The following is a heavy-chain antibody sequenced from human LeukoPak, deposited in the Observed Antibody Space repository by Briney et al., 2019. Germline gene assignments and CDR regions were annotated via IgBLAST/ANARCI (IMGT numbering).Heavy chain of an antibody. V-gene: IGHV3-23*01. Sequence: GGSLRLSCVASGFTFSNYAMSWVRQAPGKGLEWVAVMRSGDGDTTYADSVRGRFTISRDNSKNRLDLQMNSLRPEDTAVYYCAKSGLSDYVLNWFDPWGQGTLVTVSS. D-gene: IGHD3-16*01. CDR1: GFTFSNYA. CDR3: AKSGLSDYVLNWFDP. J-gene: IGHJ5*02. CDR2: MRSGDGDT.